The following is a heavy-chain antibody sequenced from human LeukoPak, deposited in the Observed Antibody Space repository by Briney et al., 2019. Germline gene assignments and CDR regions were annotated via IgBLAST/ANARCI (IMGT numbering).Heavy chain of an antibody. D-gene: IGHD6-19*01. J-gene: IGHJ4*02. V-gene: IGHV4-34*01. CDR1: GGSFSGYY. CDR2: INHSEST. Sequence: SETLSLTCAVYGGSFSGYYWSWIRQPPGKGLEWIGEINHSESTNYNQSLRSEVTITVDTTKNQSSLKLRSVTAADTAEYYCGRHGDSSRGRYFDNWGQGTLVTVSS. CDR3: GRHGDSSRGRYFDN.